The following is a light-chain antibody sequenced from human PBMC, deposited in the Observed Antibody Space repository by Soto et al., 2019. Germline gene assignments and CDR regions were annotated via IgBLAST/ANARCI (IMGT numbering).Light chain of an antibody. CDR1: SSEVGGYNY. Sequence: QSVLTQPRSVSGSPGQSVTISCTGTSSEVGGYNYVSWYQQHPGKAPKLMNYDVSKRPSGVHDRFSGSKSGNTASLTFSGLQAEDEADYYCCSYAGSYVFGTGTKVTVL. V-gene: IGLV2-11*01. CDR2: DVS. CDR3: CSYAGSYV. J-gene: IGLJ1*01.